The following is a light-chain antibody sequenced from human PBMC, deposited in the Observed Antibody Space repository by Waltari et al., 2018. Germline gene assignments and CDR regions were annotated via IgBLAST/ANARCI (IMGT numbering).Light chain of an antibody. J-gene: IGLJ2*01. CDR2: DVT. Sequence: QSALTQPASVSGSPGQSITISCSGIHSAVAASDSVSWYQHHPGEAPQVIIYDVTNPPSGVSVRFSASKAANRAFLTISGLQPDDEGDYYCSSQTLDGVVLFGGGTKLTVL. V-gene: IGLV2-14*03. CDR1: HSAVAASDS. CDR3: SSQTLDGVVL.